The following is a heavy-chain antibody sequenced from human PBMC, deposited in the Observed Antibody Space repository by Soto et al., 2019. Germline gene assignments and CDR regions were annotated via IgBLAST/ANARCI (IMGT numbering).Heavy chain of an antibody. D-gene: IGHD6-19*01. V-gene: IGHV3-23*01. Sequence: GGSLRLSCAASGFTFSSYAMSLVRQAPGKGLEWVSAISGSGGSTYYADSVKGRFTISRDNSKNTLYLQMNSLRAEDTAVYYCAKSATKYSSGWPYFDYWGQGTLVTVSS. CDR1: GFTFSSYA. CDR3: AKSATKYSSGWPYFDY. J-gene: IGHJ4*02. CDR2: ISGSGGST.